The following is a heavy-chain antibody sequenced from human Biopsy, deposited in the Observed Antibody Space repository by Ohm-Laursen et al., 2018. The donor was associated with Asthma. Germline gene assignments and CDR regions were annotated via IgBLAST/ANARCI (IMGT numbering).Heavy chain of an antibody. V-gene: IGHV4-61*01. CDR3: ARGPNYHGSGRAPIGMDV. Sequence: SQTLSLTCPVSGGSVSTGSYYWSWIRQPPGKGLEWLGYIHYTGSDNYNPSLKSRVTISVDTSKNQFSLRLNSVTAADTAVHYCARGPNYHGSGRAPIGMDVWGQGTTVTVSS. J-gene: IGHJ6*02. D-gene: IGHD3-10*01. CDR2: IHYTGSD. CDR1: GGSVSTGSYY.